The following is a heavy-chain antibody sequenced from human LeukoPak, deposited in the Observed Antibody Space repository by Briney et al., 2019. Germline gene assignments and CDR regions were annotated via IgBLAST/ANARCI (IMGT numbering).Heavy chain of an antibody. CDR3: ARDRDIVVVPAAIRFDY. D-gene: IGHD2-2*02. CDR1: GYTITNYG. Sequence: ASVKVSCKASGYTITNYGITWVRQAPGQGLEWMGWINTYNGNTNYAQKFQGRVTMTTDTSTSTAYMELRSLRSDDTAVYYCARDRDIVVVPAAIRFDYWGQGTLVTVSS. J-gene: IGHJ4*02. V-gene: IGHV1-18*01. CDR2: INTYNGNT.